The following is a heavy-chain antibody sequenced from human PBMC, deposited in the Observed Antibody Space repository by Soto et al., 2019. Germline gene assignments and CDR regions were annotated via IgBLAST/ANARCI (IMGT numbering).Heavy chain of an antibody. V-gene: IGHV1-18*01. CDR2: ISAYNRNT. D-gene: IGHD6-13*01. J-gene: IGHJ4*02. CDR3: ARVIASAADFDY. CDR1: GYTFTSYG. Sequence: QVQLVQSGAEVKKPGASVKVSCKASGYTFTSYGLSWVRQAPGQGLEWMGWISAYNRNTNYAQKLQGRVTMTTDTSTSTAARELRSLRSDDTAVYYCARVIASAADFDYWGQGTLVTVSS.